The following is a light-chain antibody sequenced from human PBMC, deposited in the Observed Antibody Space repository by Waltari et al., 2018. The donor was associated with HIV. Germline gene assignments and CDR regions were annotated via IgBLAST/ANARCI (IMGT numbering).Light chain of an antibody. V-gene: IGLV2-8*01. CDR1: STDVGGYNY. CDR2: GVS. CDR3: SSYAGRITWM. Sequence: QSALTQPPSASGSPGQSVTISCTGTSTDVGGYNYVSWYQQHPGKSPKRMIDGVSQRPSGVPVRFSGSKSGNTASLTVSGLQAEDEADYYCSSYAGRITWMFGGGTKLTVL. J-gene: IGLJ3*02.